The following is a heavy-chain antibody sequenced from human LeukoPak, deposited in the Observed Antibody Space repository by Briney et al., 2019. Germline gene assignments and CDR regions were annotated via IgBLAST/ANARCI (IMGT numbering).Heavy chain of an antibody. CDR1: GFTFSSYW. CDR3: ARSILWFGELSNFDY. D-gene: IGHD3-10*01. CDR2: IKQDGSEK. Sequence: GGSLRLSCAASGFTFSSYWMSWVRQAPGKGLEWEANIKQDGSEKYYVDSVKGRFTISRDNAKNSLYLQMNSLRAEDTAVYYCARSILWFGELSNFDYWGQGTLVTVSS. J-gene: IGHJ4*02. V-gene: IGHV3-7*03.